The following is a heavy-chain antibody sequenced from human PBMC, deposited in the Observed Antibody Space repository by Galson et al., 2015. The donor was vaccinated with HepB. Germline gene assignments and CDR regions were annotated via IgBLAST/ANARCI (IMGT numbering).Heavy chain of an antibody. J-gene: IGHJ6*02. Sequence: QSGAEVKKPGESLMISCKGSGYSFTSYWISWVRQMPGKGLEWMGRIDPSDSYTNYSPSFQGHVTISADKFISTAYLQWSSLKASDTAMYYCATQGPTVTMRVLEYGMDVWGQGTTVTVSS. CDR3: ATQGPTVTMRVLEYGMDV. CDR2: IDPSDSYT. CDR1: GYSFTSYW. V-gene: IGHV5-10-1*01. D-gene: IGHD4-17*01.